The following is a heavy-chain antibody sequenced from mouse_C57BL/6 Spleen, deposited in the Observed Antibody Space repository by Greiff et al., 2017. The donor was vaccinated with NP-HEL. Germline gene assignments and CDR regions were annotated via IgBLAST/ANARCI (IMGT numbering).Heavy chain of an antibody. D-gene: IGHD1-1*01. Sequence: QVQLQQSGAELVRPGASVTLSCKASGYTFTDYEMHWVKQTPVHGLEWIGAIDPETGGTAYNQKFKGKAILTADKSSSTAYMELRSLTSEDSAVYYCTRCYGSSSYWYFDVWGTGTTVTVSS. J-gene: IGHJ1*03. CDR2: IDPETGGT. V-gene: IGHV1-15*01. CDR3: TRCYGSSSYWYFDV. CDR1: GYTFTDYE.